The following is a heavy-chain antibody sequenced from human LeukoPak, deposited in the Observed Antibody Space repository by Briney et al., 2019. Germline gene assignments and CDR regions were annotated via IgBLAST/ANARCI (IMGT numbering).Heavy chain of an antibody. CDR1: AFTLSDYS. Sequence: PGGSLSLSCAASAFTLSDYSMSWIRQAQGEGLEWVSYISATGSTIYYADSVKGRFTIPRHHATNSLYLQMNSLRAEDTAVFYCATGAFHIWGQGTMVTVSS. CDR2: ISATGSTI. J-gene: IGHJ3*02. V-gene: IGHV3-11*04. CDR3: ATGAFHI.